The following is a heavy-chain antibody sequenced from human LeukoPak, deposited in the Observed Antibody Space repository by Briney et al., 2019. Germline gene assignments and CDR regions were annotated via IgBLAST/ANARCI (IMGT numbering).Heavy chain of an antibody. D-gene: IGHD3-10*01. J-gene: IGHJ3*02. CDR1: GYTFINYW. CDR3: ARPYDSGTPRAFDI. CDR2: IYPGDSDI. V-gene: IGHV5-51*01. Sequence: GESLKISCKGSGYTFINYWIGWVRQMPGKGLEWMGIIYPGDSDIRYSPSFHGQVTISADKSISTAYLQWSSLKASDTAMYYCARPYDSGTPRAFDIWGQGTMVTVSS.